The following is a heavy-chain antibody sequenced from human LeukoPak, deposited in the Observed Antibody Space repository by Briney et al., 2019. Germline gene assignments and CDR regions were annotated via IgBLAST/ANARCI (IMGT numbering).Heavy chain of an antibody. V-gene: IGHV3-74*01. D-gene: IGHD5-12*01. CDR2: INSDGSNS. CDR1: GFNFSVYW. Sequence: PRGSLRLSCAASGFNFSVYWMHWVRQAPGKGLVWVSRINSDGSNSNYADPVKGRFTISRDNAKNSLFLQIDSLRAEDTGLCYCGRSDSGHIDYWGQGILVTVSS. J-gene: IGHJ4*02. CDR3: GRSDSGHIDY.